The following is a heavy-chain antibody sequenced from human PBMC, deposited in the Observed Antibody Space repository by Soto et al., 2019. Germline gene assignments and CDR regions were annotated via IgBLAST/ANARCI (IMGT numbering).Heavy chain of an antibody. J-gene: IGHJ5*02. Sequence: AETLSPTSAVYGASFSGYYLTWVRPPPGKGLECLWVINHNGNNSNTPYLQSLDTIAIDTCKNQFSLNLSSVTAANTAVYYCARGRLWLRYQDNWFDHWGQGTLVTVSS. CDR2: INHNGNN. V-gene: IGHV4-34*04. CDR1: GASFSGYY. CDR3: ARGRLWLRYQDNWFDH. D-gene: IGHD5-12*01.